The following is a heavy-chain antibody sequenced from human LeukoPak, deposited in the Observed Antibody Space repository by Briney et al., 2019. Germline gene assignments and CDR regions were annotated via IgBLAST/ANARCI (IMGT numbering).Heavy chain of an antibody. Sequence: GASVKLSCKASGYTFTSYGISWVRQAPGQGLEWMGWISAYNGNTNYAQKLQGRVTMTTDTSTGTAYMELRSLGSDDTAVYYCARDGGIAAALYYYYYYGMDVWGQGTTVTVSS. CDR2: ISAYNGNT. CDR1: GYTFTSYG. J-gene: IGHJ6*02. CDR3: ARDGGIAAALYYYYYYGMDV. V-gene: IGHV1-18*01. D-gene: IGHD6-13*01.